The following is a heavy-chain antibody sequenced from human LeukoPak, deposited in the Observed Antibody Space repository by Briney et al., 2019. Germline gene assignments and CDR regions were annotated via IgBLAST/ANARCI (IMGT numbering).Heavy chain of an antibody. CDR3: ARQRGTVTTIENWFDP. CDR2: IYYSGST. V-gene: IGHV4-39*01. D-gene: IGHD4-17*01. CDR1: GGSISSSSYY. J-gene: IGHJ5*02. Sequence: SETLSLTCTVSGGSISSSSYYWGWIRQPPGKGLERIGSIYYSGSTYYNPSLKSRVTISVDTSKNQFSLKLSSVTAADTAVYYCARQRGTVTTIENWFDPWGQGTLVTVSS.